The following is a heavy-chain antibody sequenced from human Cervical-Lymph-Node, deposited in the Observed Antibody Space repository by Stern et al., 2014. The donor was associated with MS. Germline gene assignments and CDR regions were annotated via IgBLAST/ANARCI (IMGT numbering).Heavy chain of an antibody. V-gene: IGHV1-69*01. J-gene: IGHJ6*02. CDR1: GGTFSSYA. Sequence: VQLMQSGAEVKKPGSSVRVSCKASGGTFSSYAISWVRQAPGQGLEWMGGIIPMVGTANYAQKFQGRVTITADDSTTTAYMEVSSLRSEDTAVYYCASSVGELTPEAVWGQGTTVTVFS. D-gene: IGHD3-10*01. CDR2: IIPMVGTA. CDR3: ASSVGELTPEAV.